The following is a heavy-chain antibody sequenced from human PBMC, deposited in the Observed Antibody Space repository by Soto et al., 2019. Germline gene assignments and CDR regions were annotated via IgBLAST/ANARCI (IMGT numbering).Heavy chain of an antibody. CDR3: ARGLLAYCTSGICRSWRFDP. Sequence: GASVKVSCKASGGTFSSYTINWVRQATGQGLEWMGWMNPNSGKTVYAQKFQGRVTMTRNTSISTAYMDLSSLRSEDTAVYYCARGLLAYCTSGICRSWRFDPWGQGTLVTVSS. CDR2: MNPNSGKT. V-gene: IGHV1-8*02. D-gene: IGHD2-8*01. J-gene: IGHJ5*02. CDR1: GGTFSSYT.